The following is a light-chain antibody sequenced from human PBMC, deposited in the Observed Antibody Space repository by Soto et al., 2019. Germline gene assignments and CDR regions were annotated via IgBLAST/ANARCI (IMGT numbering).Light chain of an antibody. CDR3: SSDTSSIPLVV. CDR2: DVS. Sequence: QSALTQPASVSGSPGQSITTSCTGTSSDGGGYEYVSWYQQRPCKAPKLMIYDVSNRPSGVSHRFSGSKSGNTASLTISGLQAEDDADYYCSSDTSSIPLVVFGGGTNVTVL. V-gene: IGLV2-14*01. J-gene: IGLJ2*01. CDR1: SSDGGGYEY.